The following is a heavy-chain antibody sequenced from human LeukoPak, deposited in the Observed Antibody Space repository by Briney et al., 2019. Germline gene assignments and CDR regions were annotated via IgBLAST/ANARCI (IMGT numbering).Heavy chain of an antibody. D-gene: IGHD3-10*01. CDR1: GYSFTGHW. CDR3: ARYGKSGTYSHGFDI. V-gene: IGHV5-51*01. J-gene: IGHJ3*02. CDR2: IYPGDSDT. Sequence: GESLKISCEAFGYSFTGHWIGWVRQMPGRGLEFMGTIYPGDSDTRYSPSFEGRVIISVDKSFNTAYLQWSGLKASDTAMYYCARYGKSGTYSHGFDIWGQGTIVIVSS.